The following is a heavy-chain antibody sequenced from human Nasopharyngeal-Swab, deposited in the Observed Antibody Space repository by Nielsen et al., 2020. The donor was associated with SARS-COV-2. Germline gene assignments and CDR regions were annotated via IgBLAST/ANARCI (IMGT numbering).Heavy chain of an antibody. J-gene: IGHJ5*02. V-gene: IGHV1-69*06. CDR1: GYTFTSSD. CDR2: IIPIFGTA. Sequence: SVKVSCKASGYTFTSSDINWVRQAPGQGLEWMGGIIPIFGTANYAQKFQGRVTITADKSTSTAYMELSSLRSEDTAVYYCARALDWFDPWGQGTLVTVSS. CDR3: ARALDWFDP.